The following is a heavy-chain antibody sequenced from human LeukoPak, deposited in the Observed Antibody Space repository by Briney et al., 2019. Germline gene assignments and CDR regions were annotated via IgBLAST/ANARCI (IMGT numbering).Heavy chain of an antibody. J-gene: IGHJ4*02. V-gene: IGHV1-18*01. D-gene: IGHD1-1*01. Sequence: ASVKVSCKASGYTFSSYGISWVRQAPGQGLEWMGWISAYNGNTNYAQKFQGRVTMTTDTSTSTAYMELRSLRSDDTAVYYCARADDVRTAPRVWGQGTLVTVSS. CDR3: ARADDVRTAPRV. CDR1: GYTFSSYG. CDR2: ISAYNGNT.